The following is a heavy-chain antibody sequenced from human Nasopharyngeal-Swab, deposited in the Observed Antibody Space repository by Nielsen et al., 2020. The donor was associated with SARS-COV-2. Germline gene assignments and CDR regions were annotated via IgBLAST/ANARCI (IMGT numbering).Heavy chain of an antibody. CDR3: ARDIQGWYDWFDP. CDR2: ISSSGSTI. D-gene: IGHD6-19*01. Sequence: WIRQPPGKGLEWVSYISSSGSTIYYADSVKGRLTISRDNAKNSLYLQMNSLRAEDTAVYYCARDIQGWYDWFDPWGQGTLVTVSS. J-gene: IGHJ5*02. V-gene: IGHV3-11*01.